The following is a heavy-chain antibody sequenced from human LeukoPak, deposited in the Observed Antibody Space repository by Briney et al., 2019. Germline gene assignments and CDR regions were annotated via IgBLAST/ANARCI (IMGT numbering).Heavy chain of an antibody. J-gene: IGHJ5*02. CDR1: GGSISSYY. CDR2: IYYSGST. Sequence: SETLSLTCTVSGGSISSYYWSWIRQPPGKGLEWIGYIYYSGSTYYNPSLKSRVTISIDTSNNQFSLKLTSVTAADTAVYFCARGVNWIDPWGQGTLVTVSS. CDR3: ARGVNWIDP. D-gene: IGHD6-6*01. V-gene: IGHV4-59*01.